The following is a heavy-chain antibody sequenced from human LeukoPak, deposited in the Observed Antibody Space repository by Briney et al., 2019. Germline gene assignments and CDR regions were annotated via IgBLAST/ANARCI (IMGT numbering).Heavy chain of an antibody. CDR2: FDPEDGET. CDR1: GYTLTELS. D-gene: IGHD3-22*01. CDR3: ATGYDSSGYLPLGY. V-gene: IGHV1-24*01. Sequence: ASVKVSCKVSGYTLTELSMHLVRQAPGKGLEWMGGFDPEDGETIYAQKFQGRVTMTEDTSTDTAYMELSSLRSEDTAVYYCATGYDSSGYLPLGYWGQGTLVTVSS. J-gene: IGHJ4*02.